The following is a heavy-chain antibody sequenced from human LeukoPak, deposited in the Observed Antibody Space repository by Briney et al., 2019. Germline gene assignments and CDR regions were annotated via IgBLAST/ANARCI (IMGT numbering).Heavy chain of an antibody. V-gene: IGHV4-59*08. CDR1: GGSINNYY. CDR2: IYYRGTT. CDR3: ARLLAYCGGDCYVLDY. Sequence: SETLSLTCTVSGGSINNYYWSWIRRPPGKGLEWIGYIYYRGTTKYNPSLKSRVTISVDTSKSQFSLKLSSVTAADTAVYCCARLLAYCGGDCYVLDYWGQGTLVTVSS. D-gene: IGHD2-21*02. J-gene: IGHJ4*02.